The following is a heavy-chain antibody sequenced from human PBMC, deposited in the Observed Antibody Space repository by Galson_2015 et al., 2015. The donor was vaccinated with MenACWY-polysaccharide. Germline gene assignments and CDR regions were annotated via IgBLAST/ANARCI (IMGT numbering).Heavy chain of an antibody. Sequence: SVKVSCKASGYTFISYSFNWVRQATGQGLEWMGWMNPNSGNTGYAQKFQGRVTMTRNTSISTAYMELSSLRSEDTAVYYCARVGYYDSSGYSLNAFYIWGQGTMVTVSS. D-gene: IGHD3-22*01. CDR2: MNPNSGNT. CDR1: GYTFISYS. J-gene: IGHJ3*02. CDR3: ARVGYYDSSGYSLNAFYI. V-gene: IGHV1-8*01.